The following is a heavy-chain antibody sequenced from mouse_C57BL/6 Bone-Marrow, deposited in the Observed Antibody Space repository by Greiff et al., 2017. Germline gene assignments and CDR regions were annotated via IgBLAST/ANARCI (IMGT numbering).Heavy chain of an antibody. CDR1: GFTFSSYG. V-gene: IGHV5-6*01. Sequence: EVKVVESGGDLVKPGGSLKLSCAASGFTFSSYGMSWVRQTPDKRLEWVATISSGGSYTYYPDSVKGRFTISRDNAKNTLYLQMSSLKSEDTAMYYCARHGGLRPLDYWGQGTTRTVSS. D-gene: IGHD2-4*01. CDR2: ISSGGSYT. J-gene: IGHJ2*01. CDR3: ARHGGLRPLDY.